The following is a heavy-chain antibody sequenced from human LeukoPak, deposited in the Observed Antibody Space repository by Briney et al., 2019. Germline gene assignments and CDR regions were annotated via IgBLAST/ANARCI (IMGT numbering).Heavy chain of an antibody. V-gene: IGHV4-59*01. D-gene: IGHD2-8*01. CDR1: GGSITSYY. Sequence: SETLSLTCTVSGGSITSYYWSWIRQPPGKGLEWIGYIYYSGGTNYNPSLKSRVTVSVDTSNNQFSLKLSSVTAADTAVYYCAGGGGLIFDYWGQGTLVTVSS. J-gene: IGHJ4*02. CDR3: AGGGGLIFDY. CDR2: IYYSGGT.